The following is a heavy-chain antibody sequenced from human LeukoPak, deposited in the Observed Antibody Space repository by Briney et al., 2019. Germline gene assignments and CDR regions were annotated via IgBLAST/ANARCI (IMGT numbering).Heavy chain of an antibody. Sequence: PGRSLRLSCAASGFTFSSYGMHWVRQAPGKGLEWVAVISYDGSNKYYADSVKGRFTISRDNSKRTLFLQMNSLRAEDTAFYYCAKAELGVDTFFDYWGQGTLVTVSS. CDR3: AKAELGVDTFFDY. J-gene: IGHJ4*02. CDR1: GFTFSSYG. CDR2: ISYDGSNK. V-gene: IGHV3-30*18. D-gene: IGHD3-3*01.